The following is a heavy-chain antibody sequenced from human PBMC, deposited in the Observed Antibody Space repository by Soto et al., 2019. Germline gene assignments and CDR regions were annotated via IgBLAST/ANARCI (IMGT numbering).Heavy chain of an antibody. Sequence: QVQLVESGGGVVQPGRSLRLSCAASGFTFSSYGMHWVRQAPGKGLEWVAVISYDGTNKCYADSVKGRFTISRDNSKNTLYLQMNSLRAEDTAVYYCAKDLLRPGRAYGMDVWGQGTTVTVSS. CDR2: ISYDGTNK. CDR1: GFTFSSYG. J-gene: IGHJ6*02. V-gene: IGHV3-30*18. CDR3: AKDLLRPGRAYGMDV.